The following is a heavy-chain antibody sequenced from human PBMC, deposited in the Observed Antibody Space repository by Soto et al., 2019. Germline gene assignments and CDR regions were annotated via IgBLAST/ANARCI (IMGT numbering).Heavy chain of an antibody. CDR1: GFTFSSYA. CDR2: ISYDGSDK. J-gene: IGHJ4*02. Sequence: PGGSLRLSCAASGFTFSSYAMHWVRQAPGKGLEWVALISYDGSDKDYADSVKGRFTISRDNSRNTLFLQMNGLRAEDTAVYYWAQENWANPDSWGQRTLGTGFS. D-gene: IGHD7-27*01. CDR3: AQENWANPDS. V-gene: IGHV3-30-3*01.